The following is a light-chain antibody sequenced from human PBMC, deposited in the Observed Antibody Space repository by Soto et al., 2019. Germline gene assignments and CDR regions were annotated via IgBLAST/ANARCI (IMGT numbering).Light chain of an antibody. CDR3: SSYTSSSTYV. J-gene: IGLJ1*01. CDR1: SSDVGAYNY. CDR2: DVS. Sequence: QSALTQPASVSGSPGQSIAISCTGTSSDVGAYNYVSWYQQHPGKAPKLMIYDVSNRPSVVANRFSGSKSDNTASLTISGLQAEDEADYYCSSYTSSSTYVFGTGTKLTVL. V-gene: IGLV2-14*03.